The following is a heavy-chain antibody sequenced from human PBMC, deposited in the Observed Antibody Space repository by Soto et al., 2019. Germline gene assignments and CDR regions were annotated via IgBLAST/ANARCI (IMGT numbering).Heavy chain of an antibody. Sequence: QVQLVQSGAEVQKPGSSVKVSCKASGGTFSSYAISWVRQAPRQGLEWMGGIIPIFGTANYAQKFQGRVTITADESTSTAYMELSSLRSEDTAVYYCARGHLTTLNYYYYGMDVWGQGTTVTVSS. V-gene: IGHV1-69*01. J-gene: IGHJ6*02. D-gene: IGHD4-4*01. CDR2: IIPIFGTA. CDR1: GGTFSSYA. CDR3: ARGHLTTLNYYYYGMDV.